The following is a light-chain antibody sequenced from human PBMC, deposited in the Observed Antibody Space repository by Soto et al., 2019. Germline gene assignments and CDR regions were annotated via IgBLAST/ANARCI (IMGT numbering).Light chain of an antibody. CDR3: SSYTTSSTLV. Sequence: QSALTQPASVSGSPGQSITISCTGTSSDIGDYDYVSWYQQHPGKAPKLMIFEVNYRPSGVSNRFSGSKSGSTASLTISGLQTEDEADYYCSSYTTSSTLVFGGGTKLT. V-gene: IGLV2-14*01. J-gene: IGLJ2*01. CDR2: EVN. CDR1: SSDIGDYDY.